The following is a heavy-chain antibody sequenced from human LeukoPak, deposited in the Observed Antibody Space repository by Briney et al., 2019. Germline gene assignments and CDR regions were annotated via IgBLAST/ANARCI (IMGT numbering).Heavy chain of an antibody. CDR2: IKSKTDGGTT. Sequence: GGSLRLSCAASGFTFSNAWMSWVRQAPGKGLEWVGRIKSKTDGGTTDYAAPVKGRFTISRDDSKNTLYLQMNSLKTEDTAVYYCTTDPHDFWSGYNAVYFDYWGQGTLVTVSS. D-gene: IGHD3-3*01. J-gene: IGHJ4*02. CDR3: TTDPHDFWSGYNAVYFDY. CDR1: GFTFSNAW. V-gene: IGHV3-15*01.